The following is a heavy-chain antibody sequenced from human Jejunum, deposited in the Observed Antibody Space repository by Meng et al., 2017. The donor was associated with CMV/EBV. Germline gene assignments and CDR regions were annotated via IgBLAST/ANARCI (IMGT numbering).Heavy chain of an antibody. Sequence: VSGDSISSGDSYWSWIRQPPGKGLEWIGYVYKSESTSYNPTLGSRVTISVDTSKNQFSLKVMSVTAADTAVYYCAREGTNSYYFDYWGQGTLVTVSS. CDR1: GDSISSGDSY. CDR3: AREGTNSYYFDY. V-gene: IGHV4-30-4*01. J-gene: IGHJ4*02. CDR2: VYKSEST. D-gene: IGHD1-14*01.